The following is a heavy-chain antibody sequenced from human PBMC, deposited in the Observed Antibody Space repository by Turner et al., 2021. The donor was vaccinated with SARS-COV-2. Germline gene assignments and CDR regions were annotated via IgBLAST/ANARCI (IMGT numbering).Heavy chain of an antibody. CDR1: GGTFSSYA. CDR3: ARARGVDYYDSTGQRFDP. D-gene: IGHD3-22*01. V-gene: IGHV1-69*01. CDR2: IIPIFGTA. Sequence: QVQLVQSGAEVKKPGFSVKVSCKASGGTFSSYAISWVRQAPGQGLEWMGGIIPIFGTANYAQKFQGRVTITADESTSTAYMELSSLRSEDTAVYYCARARGVDYYDSTGQRFDPWGQGTLVTVSS. J-gene: IGHJ5*02.